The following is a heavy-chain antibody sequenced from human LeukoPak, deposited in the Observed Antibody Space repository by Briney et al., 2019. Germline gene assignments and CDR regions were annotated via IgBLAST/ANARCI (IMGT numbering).Heavy chain of an antibody. J-gene: IGHJ6*03. D-gene: IGHD3-10*01. Sequence: PSETLSLTCTVSGGSISSYYWSWIRQPPGKGLEWIGYIYDSGSTNYNPSLKSRVTISVDTSKNQFSLKLSSVTAADTAVHYCARGTRVLDYYYYMDVWGKGTTVTISS. CDR3: ARGTRVLDYYYYMDV. V-gene: IGHV4-59*08. CDR1: GGSISSYY. CDR2: IYDSGST.